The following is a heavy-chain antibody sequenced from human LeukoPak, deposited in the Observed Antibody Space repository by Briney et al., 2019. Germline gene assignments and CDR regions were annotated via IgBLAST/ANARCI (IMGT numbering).Heavy chain of an antibody. CDR2: VSGSGDST. D-gene: IGHD3-10*01. Sequence: GGSLRLSCVVSGFTFSSYSMSWVRQAPGKGLEWVSAVSGSGDSTYYADSVKGRFTISRDNSKNTLYLQMNSLRVEDTAVYYCAKDRGIISDYWGQGTLVTVSS. CDR1: GFTFSSYS. CDR3: AKDRGIISDY. V-gene: IGHV3-23*01. J-gene: IGHJ4*02.